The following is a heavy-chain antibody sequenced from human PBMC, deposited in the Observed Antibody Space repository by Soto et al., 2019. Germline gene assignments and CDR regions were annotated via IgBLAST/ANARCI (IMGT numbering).Heavy chain of an antibody. CDR2: IYTSGST. V-gene: IGHV4-4*07. J-gene: IGHJ6*02. D-gene: IGHD6-13*01. Sequence: SETLSLTCTVSGGSISSYYWSWIRQPAGKGLEWIGRIYTSGSTNYNPSLKSRVTMSVDTSKNQFSLKLSSVTAADTAVYYCARDGGYMEVRSWYYYYGMDVWGQGTTVTVSS. CDR1: GGSISSYY. CDR3: ARDGGYMEVRSWYYYYGMDV.